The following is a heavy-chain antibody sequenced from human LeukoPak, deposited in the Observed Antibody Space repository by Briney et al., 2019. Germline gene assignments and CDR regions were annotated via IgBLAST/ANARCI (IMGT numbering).Heavy chain of an antibody. J-gene: IGHJ4*02. CDR2: IYYSGST. CDR3: ARDGYNWDYFDY. V-gene: IGHV4-30-4*01. CDR1: GVSISSGDYY. D-gene: IGHD5-24*01. Sequence: SETLSLTCTVSGVSISSGDYYWSWIRQPSGKGLEWIGYIYYSGSTYYNPSLKSRVTISVDTSKNQFSLKLSSVTAADTAVYYCARDGYNWDYFDYWGQGTLVTVSS.